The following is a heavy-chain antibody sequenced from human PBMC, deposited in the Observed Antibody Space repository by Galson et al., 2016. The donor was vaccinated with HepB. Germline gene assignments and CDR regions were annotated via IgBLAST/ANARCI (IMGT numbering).Heavy chain of an antibody. CDR2: ISFDGSNK. CDR3: AIESDY. J-gene: IGHJ4*02. V-gene: IGHV3-30*04. Sequence: SLRLSCAASGFIFSSYPMYWIRQIPGKGLEWVALISFDGSNKFYGDSVKGRFTISRDNSENTLNLQMDSLRVEDTAVYYCAIESDYWGQGTLVTVSS. CDR1: GFIFSSYP.